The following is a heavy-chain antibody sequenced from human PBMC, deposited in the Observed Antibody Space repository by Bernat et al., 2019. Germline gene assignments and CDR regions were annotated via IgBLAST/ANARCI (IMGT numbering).Heavy chain of an antibody. CDR2: FYWDDDK. CDR3: AHRPYRGGVATFDY. D-gene: IGHD5-12*01. J-gene: IGHJ4*02. V-gene: IGHV2-5*02. CDR1: GFSLTTSGVG. Sequence: QITLKESGPTLVKPTQTLTLTCTFSGFSLTTSGVGVGWIRQPPGKALEWLALFYWDDDKRYSPSLKSRLTITKDTSKNQVVLTMSDMDPMDTATYYCAHRPYRGGVATFDYWGQGTLVTVSS.